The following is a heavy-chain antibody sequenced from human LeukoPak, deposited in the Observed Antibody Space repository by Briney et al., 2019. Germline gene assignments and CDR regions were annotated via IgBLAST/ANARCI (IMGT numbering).Heavy chain of an antibody. D-gene: IGHD7-27*01. V-gene: IGHV4-38-2*02. CDR2: IYHSGST. CDR3: ATVRSNWGWSGVY. CDR1: GYSISSGYY. J-gene: IGHJ4*02. Sequence: PSETLSLTCTVSGYSISSGYYWGWIRQPPGKGLEWIGSIYHSGSTYYNPSLKSRVTISVDTSKNQFSLKLSSVTAADTAVYYCATVRSNWGWSGVYWGQGTLVTVSS.